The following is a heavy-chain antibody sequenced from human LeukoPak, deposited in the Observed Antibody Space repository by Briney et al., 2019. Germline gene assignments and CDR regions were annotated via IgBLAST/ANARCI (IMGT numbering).Heavy chain of an antibody. CDR1: GGTFSSYT. D-gene: IGHD1-14*01. CDR2: IIPIFGTP. V-gene: IGHV1-69*05. Sequence: ASVKVSCKASGGTFSSYTISWVRQARGQGLEWMGRIIPIFGTPNYAQKFQGRVTIATDESTSTAYMELSSLRSDDTAVYYCARVGRPVGDAFDIWGQGTMVTVSS. CDR3: ARVGRPVGDAFDI. J-gene: IGHJ3*02.